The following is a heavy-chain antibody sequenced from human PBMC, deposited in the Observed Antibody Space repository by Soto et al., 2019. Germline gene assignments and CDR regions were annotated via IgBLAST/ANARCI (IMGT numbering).Heavy chain of an antibody. V-gene: IGHV4-31*03. J-gene: IGHJ4*02. CDR2: IYYSGNT. CDR3: ARMTFGGTPYFGY. D-gene: IGHD1-26*01. CDR1: GGSISSGGYY. Sequence: QVQLQESGPGLVKPSQTLSLTCTVSGGSISSGGYYWSWIRQHPGEGLEWIGYIYYSGNTYYNSYLKRRLTISVGTSQNQFSLKLSSVTAAGTAVYYCARMTFGGTPYFGYWGQGTLVTVSS.